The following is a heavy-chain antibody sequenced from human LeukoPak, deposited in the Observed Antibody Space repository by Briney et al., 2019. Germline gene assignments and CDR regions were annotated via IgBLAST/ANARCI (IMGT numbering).Heavy chain of an antibody. CDR3: ARLYYYYYYMDV. V-gene: IGHV4-39*01. Sequence: SETLSLTCTVSRGALSSSSYYWGWIRQPPGKWLEWIGTIYYSGSTYYSPSLKSRVTISVDTSQNQFSLTVNSVTAADTAVYYCARLYYYYYYMDVWGKGTTVTVSS. J-gene: IGHJ6*03. CDR2: IYYSGST. CDR1: RGALSSSSYY.